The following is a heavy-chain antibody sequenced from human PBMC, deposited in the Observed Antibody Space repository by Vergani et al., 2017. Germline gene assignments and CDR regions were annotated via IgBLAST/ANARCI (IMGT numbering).Heavy chain of an antibody. Sequence: QVQLQESGPGPVKPSQTLSLTCTVSGDSLSSSDHYWSWIRQRSDKGLEWVRHLFRSGTTYYNSSLKSQLIMSVDTSKNQFALKLTSVTAADTALYYCARENVVIARIFDFWGQGTLVTVSS. J-gene: IGHJ4*02. D-gene: IGHD2-21*01. V-gene: IGHV4-31*01. CDR2: LFRSGTT. CDR1: GDSLSSSDHY. CDR3: ARENVVIARIFDF.